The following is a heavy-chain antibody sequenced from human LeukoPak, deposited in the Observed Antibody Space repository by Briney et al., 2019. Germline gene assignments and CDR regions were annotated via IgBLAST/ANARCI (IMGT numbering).Heavy chain of an antibody. D-gene: IGHD6-19*01. CDR1: GYSFTTSW. V-gene: IGHV5-51*01. Sequence: GESLKISCKASGYSFTTSWITWVRQMPGKGLEWLGSIHPGDFDTRYSPSFQGQVTISVDRSITTAYLQWSGLQASDTAMYYCARRASGWYGRAYYSSMDVWGKGTAVTVSS. CDR2: IHPGDFDT. J-gene: IGHJ6*03. CDR3: ARRASGWYGRAYYSSMDV.